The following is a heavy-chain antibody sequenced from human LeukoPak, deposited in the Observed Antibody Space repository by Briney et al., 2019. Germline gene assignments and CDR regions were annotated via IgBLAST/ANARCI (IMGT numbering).Heavy chain of an antibody. J-gene: IGHJ4*02. CDR1: GFTFSRNW. Sequence: PGGSLRLSCAASGFTFSRNWMTWVRQAPGKGLEWVANIKHDGSEKYYVDSVKGRFTVSRDNAKSSLYLQMNSLRAEDTAVYYCARPVLSLGFLANWGQGTLVTVSS. CDR3: ARPVLSLGFLAN. V-gene: IGHV3-7*01. D-gene: IGHD3-16*01. CDR2: IKHDGSEK.